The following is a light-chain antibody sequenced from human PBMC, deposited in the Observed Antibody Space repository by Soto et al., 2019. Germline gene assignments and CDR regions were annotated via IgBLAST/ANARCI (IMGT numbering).Light chain of an antibody. J-gene: IGKJ5*01. CDR1: QSFNSN. V-gene: IGKV3D-15*01. Sequence: EVVMTQSPATLSVSPGERATLSCRASQSFNSNYLAWYQQKPGQAPRLLIYGISTRATGIPDRFSASGSGTEFTLTISSLQPEDFAVYYCQQYTQWPITFGQGTRLEI. CDR3: QQYTQWPIT. CDR2: GIS.